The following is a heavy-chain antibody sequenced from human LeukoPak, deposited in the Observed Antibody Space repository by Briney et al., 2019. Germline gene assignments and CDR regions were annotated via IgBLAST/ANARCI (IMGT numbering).Heavy chain of an antibody. CDR2: INHSGST. D-gene: IGHD5-18*01. CDR3: AAQYSYGYYFDY. J-gene: IGHJ4*02. Sequence: SETLSLTCAVYGGSFSGYYWSWIRQPPGKGLEWIGEINHSGSTSYNPSLKSRVTISVDTSKNQFSLKLSSVTAADTAVYYCAAQYSYGYYFDYWGQGTLVTVSS. CDR1: GGSFSGYY. V-gene: IGHV4-34*01.